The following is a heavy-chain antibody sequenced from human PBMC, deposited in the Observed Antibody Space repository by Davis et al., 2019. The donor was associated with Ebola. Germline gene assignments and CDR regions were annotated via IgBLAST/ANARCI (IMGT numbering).Heavy chain of an antibody. V-gene: IGHV3-7*03. CDR2: IKQDGSEK. CDR3: AREIKGIAAAGS. Sequence: GGSLRLSCAASGFTFSSYSMNWVRQAPGKGLEWVANIKQDGSEKYYVDSVKGRFTISRDNAKNSLYLQMNSLRAEDTAVYYCAREIKGIAAAGSWGQGTTVTVSS. D-gene: IGHD6-13*01. J-gene: IGHJ6*02. CDR1: GFTFSSYS.